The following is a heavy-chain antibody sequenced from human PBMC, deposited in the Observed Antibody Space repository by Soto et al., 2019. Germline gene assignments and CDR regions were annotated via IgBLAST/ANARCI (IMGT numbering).Heavy chain of an antibody. V-gene: IGHV1-18*04. Sequence: QLQLVQSGAEVKRPGASVRVSCEASGYPFAKYGISWIRQAPGQGLEWMGWIRPDNGNTEYAQKFQGRVSMTRDTSSNTAYLEVRSLRSDDTAMYYCATSYDSGFDPWCQGTLVSVSS. D-gene: IGHD5-12*01. CDR1: GYPFAKYG. J-gene: IGHJ5*02. CDR3: ATSYDSGFDP. CDR2: IRPDNGNT.